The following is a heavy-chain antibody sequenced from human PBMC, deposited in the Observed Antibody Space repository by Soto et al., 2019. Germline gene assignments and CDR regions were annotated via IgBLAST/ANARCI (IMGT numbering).Heavy chain of an antibody. V-gene: IGHV1-8*01. CDR3: ERGRASGIYYLLDY. Sequence: SVTGSCKDPGINLTSYDTNSVRRATVQELQSLGWINPNSWSIGYAQKVPGRVTMTRDTAIRTAYMEGSRLRSDDTAVYYCERGRASGIYYLLDYWGQETLVSDSS. CDR1: GINLTSYD. CDR2: INPNSWSI. D-gene: IGHD3-10*01. J-gene: IGHJ4*02.